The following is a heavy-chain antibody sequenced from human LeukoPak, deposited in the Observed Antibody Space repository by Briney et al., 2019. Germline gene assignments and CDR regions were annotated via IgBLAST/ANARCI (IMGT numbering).Heavy chain of an antibody. V-gene: IGHV3-48*03. CDR1: GFTFSSYE. CDR3: ARELSGTTSYYFDY. D-gene: IGHD1-7*01. Sequence: GGSLRLSCTASGFTFSSYEMNWVRQAPGKGLEWVSYISTSGNTRYYADSVKGRFTISRDNAKNSLYLQMNSLRVEDTAVYYCARELSGTTSYYFDYWGQGTLVTVSS. J-gene: IGHJ4*02. CDR2: ISTSGNTR.